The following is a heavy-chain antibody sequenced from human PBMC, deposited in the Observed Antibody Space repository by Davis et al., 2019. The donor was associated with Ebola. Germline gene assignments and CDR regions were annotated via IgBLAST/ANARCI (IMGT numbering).Heavy chain of an antibody. V-gene: IGHV1-46*01. CDR1: GYTLPSYS. CDR3: ARCLTTVTTGWFDP. J-gene: IGHJ5*02. CDR2: INPSGGNT. D-gene: IGHD4-17*01. Sequence: AASVTVSRMASGYTLPSYSMHWVRQAPRQGREWMGIINPSGGNTSYAQKPQGRVNMTRDTSTSTVYMELSSLRSEDTAVYYCARCLTTVTTGWFDPWGQGTLVTVSS.